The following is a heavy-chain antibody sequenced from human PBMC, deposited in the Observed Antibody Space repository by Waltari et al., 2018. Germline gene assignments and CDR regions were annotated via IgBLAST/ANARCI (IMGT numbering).Heavy chain of an antibody. CDR2: ISGSGGST. Sequence: GGSLRLSCAASGFTFSSYAMSWVRQAPGKGLEWVSAISGSGGSTYYADSVKGRFTISRDNSKNTLYLQMNSLRAEDTAVYYCAKDKDGYPMDYYYGMDVWGQGTTVTVSS. D-gene: IGHD5-18*01. CDR1: GFTFSSYA. J-gene: IGHJ6*02. V-gene: IGHV3-23*01. CDR3: AKDKDGYPMDYYYGMDV.